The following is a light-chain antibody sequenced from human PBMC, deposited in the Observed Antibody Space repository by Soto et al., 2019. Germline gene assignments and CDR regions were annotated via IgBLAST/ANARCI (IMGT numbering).Light chain of an antibody. CDR2: GAS. Sequence: EIVLTQSPGTLSLSPRERATLSCRASQSVSSSYLAWYQQKPGQAPRLLIYGASSRATGTPDRFSGSGSGTDFTLTISRLEPEDFAVYFCQQYGSSRLTFGGGTKVEIK. J-gene: IGKJ4*02. CDR1: QSVSSSY. V-gene: IGKV3-20*01. CDR3: QQYGSSRLT.